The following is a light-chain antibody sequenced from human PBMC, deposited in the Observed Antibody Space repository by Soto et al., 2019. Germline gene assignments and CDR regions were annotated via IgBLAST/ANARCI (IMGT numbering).Light chain of an antibody. J-gene: IGLJ3*02. CDR1: SSDVGGYNY. CDR2: EVS. V-gene: IGLV2-14*01. CDR3: ISYSSSNTWV. Sequence: QSALTQPASVSGSPGQSITISCTGTSSDVGGYNYVSWYQHHPGKAPKFMIYEVSNRPSGVSSRFSGSKSDNTASLTISGLQAEDEADYYCISYSSSNTWVFGGGTQLTVL.